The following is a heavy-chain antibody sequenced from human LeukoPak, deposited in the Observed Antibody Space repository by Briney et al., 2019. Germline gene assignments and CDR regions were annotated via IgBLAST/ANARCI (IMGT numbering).Heavy chain of an antibody. CDR1: GFTFSSYA. Sequence: GGSLRLSCAASGFTFSSYAMQWVRQAPGKGLEWVAVISYDGSNKYYADSVKGRFTISRDNSKNTLYLQMNSLRAEDTAVYYCASSRDYGDYYYYYGMDVWGQGTTVTVSS. J-gene: IGHJ6*02. CDR2: ISYDGSNK. D-gene: IGHD4-17*01. V-gene: IGHV3-30*04. CDR3: ASSRDYGDYYYYYGMDV.